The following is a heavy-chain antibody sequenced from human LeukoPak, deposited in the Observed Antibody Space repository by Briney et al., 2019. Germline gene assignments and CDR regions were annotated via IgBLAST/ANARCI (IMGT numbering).Heavy chain of an antibody. CDR1: GGSISSGDYY. CDR3: VRDRELNY. V-gene: IGHV4-61*08. J-gene: IGHJ4*02. D-gene: IGHD1-7*01. Sequence: SETLSLTCTVSGGSISSGDYYWSWIRQPPGKGLEWIGYIYYSGSTNYNPSLKSRATISADTSKNQFSLKLSSVTAADTAVYYCVRDRELNYWGQGTLVTVSS. CDR2: IYYSGST.